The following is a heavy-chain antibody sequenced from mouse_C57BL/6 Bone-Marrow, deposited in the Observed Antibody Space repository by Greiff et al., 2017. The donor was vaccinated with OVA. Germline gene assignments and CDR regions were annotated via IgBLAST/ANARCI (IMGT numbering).Heavy chain of an antibody. CDR2: IYPGDGDT. CDR3: ARDHDYGTGDY. J-gene: IGHJ4*01. D-gene: IGHD2-4*01. Sequence: VKLVESGPELVKPGASVKISCKASGYAFSSSWMNWVKQRPGKGLEWIGRIYPGDGDTNYNGKFKGKATLTADKSSSTAYMQLSSLTSEDSAVYFCARDHDYGTGDYWGQGTSVTVSS. V-gene: IGHV1-82*01. CDR1: GYAFSSSW.